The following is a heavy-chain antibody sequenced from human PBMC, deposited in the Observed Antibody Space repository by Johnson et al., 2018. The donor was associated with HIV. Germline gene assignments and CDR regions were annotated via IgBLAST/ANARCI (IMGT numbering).Heavy chain of an antibody. CDR3: AKGSTLWNPRLRDTFDV. D-gene: IGHD3-16*01. Sequence: VQLVESGGGLVQPGRSLRLSCAASGFTFDDYAMHWVRQAPGKGLEWVSGISWNSGSIGYVDSVKGRFTISSNNAKNSLYLQMNRRRVEETALYYCAKGSTLWNPRLRDTFDVWGQGTVVTVSS. CDR1: GFTFDDYA. V-gene: IGHV3-9*01. J-gene: IGHJ3*01. CDR2: ISWNSGSI.